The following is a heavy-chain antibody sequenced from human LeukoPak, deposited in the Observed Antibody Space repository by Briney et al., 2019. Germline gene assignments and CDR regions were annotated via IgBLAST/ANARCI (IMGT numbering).Heavy chain of an antibody. Sequence: PGGSLRLSCAASGFTFSSYGMHWVRQAPGKGLEWVAFIRYDGSNKYYADSVKGRFTISRDNSKNTLYLQMNSLRAEDTAVYYCAKRIAGDCSSTSCYRPYDAFDIWGQGTMVTVSS. CDR3: AKRIAGDCSSTSCYRPYDAFDI. D-gene: IGHD2-2*01. J-gene: IGHJ3*02. CDR1: GFTFSSYG. CDR2: IRYDGSNK. V-gene: IGHV3-30*02.